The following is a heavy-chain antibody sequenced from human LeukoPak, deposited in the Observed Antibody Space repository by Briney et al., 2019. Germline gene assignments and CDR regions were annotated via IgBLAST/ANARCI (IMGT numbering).Heavy chain of an antibody. CDR2: IRSTANGYAT. J-gene: IGHJ3*02. CDR3: AKDELQLVLYDAFDI. CDR1: GFTFSGSA. D-gene: IGHD6-13*01. V-gene: IGHV3-73*01. Sequence: GGSLRLSCAASGFTFSGSALHWVRQASGKGLEWVGRIRSTANGYATAYAASVKGRFTISRDNSKNTLYLQMNSLRAEDTAVYYCAKDELQLVLYDAFDIWGQGTMVTVSS.